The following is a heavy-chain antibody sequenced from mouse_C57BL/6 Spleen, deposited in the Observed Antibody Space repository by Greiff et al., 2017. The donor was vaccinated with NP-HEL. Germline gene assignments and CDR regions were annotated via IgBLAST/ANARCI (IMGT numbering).Heavy chain of an antibody. J-gene: IGHJ1*03. CDR2: INYDGSST. V-gene: IGHV5-16*01. Sequence: EVKLMESEGGLVQPGSSMKLSCTASGFTFSDYYMAWVRQVPEKGLEWVANINYDGSSTYYLDSLKSRFIISRDNAKNILYLQMSSLKSEDTATYYCARGAIYYYGSSYWYFDVWGTGTTVTVSS. CDR3: ARGAIYYYGSSYWYFDV. CDR1: GFTFSDYY. D-gene: IGHD1-1*01.